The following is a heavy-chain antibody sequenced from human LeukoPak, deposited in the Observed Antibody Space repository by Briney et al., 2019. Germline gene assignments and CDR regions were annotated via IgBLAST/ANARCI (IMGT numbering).Heavy chain of an antibody. V-gene: IGHV3-33*01. CDR1: GFTFSSYG. CDR2: IWYDGSNK. J-gene: IGHJ4*02. Sequence: GGSLRLSCAASGFTFSSYGMHWVRQAPGKGXXXVAVIWYDGSNKYYADSVKGRFTISRDNSKNTLYLQMNSLRAEDTAVYYCARQGGYSYDYFDYWGQGTLVTVSS. D-gene: IGHD5-18*01. CDR3: ARQGGYSYDYFDY.